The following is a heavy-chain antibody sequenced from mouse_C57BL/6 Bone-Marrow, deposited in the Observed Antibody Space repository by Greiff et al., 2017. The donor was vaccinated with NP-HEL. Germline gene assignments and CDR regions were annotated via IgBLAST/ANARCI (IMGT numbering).Heavy chain of an antibody. D-gene: IGHD4-1*01. V-gene: IGHV1-64*01. CDR1: GYTFTSYW. J-gene: IGHJ2*01. CDR2: IHPNSGST. Sequence: VKLQQPGAELVKPGASVKLSCKASGYTFTSYWMHWVKQRPGQGLEWIGMIHPNSGSTNYNEKFKSKATLTVDKSSSTAYMQLSSLTSEDSAVYYCARPTTGTIDYWGQGTTLTVSS. CDR3: ARPTTGTIDY.